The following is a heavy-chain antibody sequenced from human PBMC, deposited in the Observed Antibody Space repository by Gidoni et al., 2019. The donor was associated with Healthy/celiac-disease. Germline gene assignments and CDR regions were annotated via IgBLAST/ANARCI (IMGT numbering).Heavy chain of an antibody. CDR2: ISGSGVST. V-gene: IGHV3-23*01. D-gene: IGHD3-22*01. CDR3: AKDKRILSSYYYDSSGYYPYFDY. Sequence: EVQLLASGGGLVQPGGSLRLTCAASGFTFSSYAMSWVRQAPGKGLEWVSAISGSGVSTYYADSVKGRFTISRDNSKNTLYLQMNSLRAEDTAVYYCAKDKRILSSYYYDSSGYYPYFDYWGQGTLVTVSS. J-gene: IGHJ4*02. CDR1: GFTFSSYA.